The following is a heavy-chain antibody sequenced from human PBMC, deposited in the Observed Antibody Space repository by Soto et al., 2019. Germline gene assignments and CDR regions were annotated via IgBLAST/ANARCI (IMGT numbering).Heavy chain of an antibody. CDR3: VKGTAAGHNWFDP. Sequence: PGGSLRLSCSATGFTFSSYGMHWVRQAPGKGLEYVSGISNNGGSTSYAASVKGRFTISRDNSKNTLYLQMTSLSTEDTAVYYCVKGTAAGHNWFDPWGQGILVTVSS. V-gene: IGHV3-64D*06. CDR1: GFTFSSYG. D-gene: IGHD6-13*01. CDR2: ISNNGGST. J-gene: IGHJ5*02.